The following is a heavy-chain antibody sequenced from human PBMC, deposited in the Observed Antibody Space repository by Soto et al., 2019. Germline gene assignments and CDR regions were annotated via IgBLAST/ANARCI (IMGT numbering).Heavy chain of an antibody. J-gene: IGHJ4*02. D-gene: IGHD3-16*01. CDR2: IYYSGST. CDR1: GGSISSYY. V-gene: IGHV4-59*01. Sequence: QVQLQESGPGLVKPSETLSLTCTVSGGSISSYYWSWIRQPPGKGLEWIGYIYYSGSTNYNPSLKSRVTISVDTSKNQFSLKLSSGTAADTAVYYCARAGRGGGPSRGDYWGQGTLVTVSS. CDR3: ARAGRGGGPSRGDY.